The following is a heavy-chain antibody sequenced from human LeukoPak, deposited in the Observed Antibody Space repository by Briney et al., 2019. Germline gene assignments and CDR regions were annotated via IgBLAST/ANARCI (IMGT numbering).Heavy chain of an antibody. CDR1: GFTFSNYG. J-gene: IGHJ4*02. CDR3: ANSPSSWGLYYFDY. D-gene: IGHD6-13*01. CDR2: IRYDGSNK. V-gene: IGHV3-30*02. Sequence: GGSLRLSCAASGFTFSNYGMHWVRQAPGKGLEWVPFIRYDGSNKYYADSVKGRFTISRDNSKNTLYLQMNSLRAEDTAVYYCANSPSSWGLYYFDYWGQGTLVTVSS.